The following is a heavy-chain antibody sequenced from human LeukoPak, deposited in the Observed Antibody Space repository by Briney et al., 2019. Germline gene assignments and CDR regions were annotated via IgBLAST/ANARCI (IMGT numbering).Heavy chain of an antibody. J-gene: IGHJ4*02. V-gene: IGHV3-74*01. CDR1: GFTFSSYW. Sequence: GGSLRLSCAASGFTFSSYWMHWVRQAPGKGLVWVSRINSDGSSTSYADSVKGRFTISRDTSENTMYLQMSSLRAEDTAVYYCAKVMSERRTLTPYFDYWGQGILVTVSS. D-gene: IGHD1-1*01. CDR3: AKVMSERRTLTPYFDY. CDR2: INSDGSST.